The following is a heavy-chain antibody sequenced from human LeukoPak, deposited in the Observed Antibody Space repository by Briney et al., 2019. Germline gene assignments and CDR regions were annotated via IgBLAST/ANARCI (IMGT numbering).Heavy chain of an antibody. CDR3: ARDPNDY. J-gene: IGHJ4*02. V-gene: IGHV3-48*02. Sequence: GGSLRLSCAASGFTFSDYSMNWVRQAPGKGLEWVCFISSTTNTIYYADSVKGRFTISRDNAKSSLYLQMNSLRDEDTAVYYCARDPNDYWGQGTLVTVSS. CDR1: GFTFSDYS. CDR2: ISSTTNTI.